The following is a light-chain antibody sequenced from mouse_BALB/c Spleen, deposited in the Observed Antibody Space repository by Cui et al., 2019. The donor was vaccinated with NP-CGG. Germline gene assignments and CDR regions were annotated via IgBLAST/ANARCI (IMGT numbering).Light chain of an antibody. CDR1: TGAVTTSNY. J-gene: IGLJ1*01. CDR2: GTN. V-gene: IGLV1*01. Sequence: QVLVTQESVHPTYPGETVTLTCRSSTGAVTTSNYANWVQEKPDHLFTGLIGGTNNRAPGVPARFSGSLIGDKAALTITGAQTEDEAIYFCALWYSNHWVFGGGTKLTVL. CDR3: ALWYSNHWV.